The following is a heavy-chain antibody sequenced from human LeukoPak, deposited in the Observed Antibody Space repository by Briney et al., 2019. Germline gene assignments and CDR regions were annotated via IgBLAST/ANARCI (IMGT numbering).Heavy chain of an antibody. V-gene: IGHV4-34*01. Sequence: PSETLSLTCAVYGGSFSGYYWSWIRQPPGKGLEWIGDINHSGSTNSNPSLKSRVTISVNTSKNQFSLKLSSVTAADTAVYYCARASWGSSVQDYYYYDMDVWGQGTTVTVSS. J-gene: IGHJ6*02. CDR2: INHSGST. D-gene: IGHD3-16*01. CDR1: GGSFSGYY. CDR3: ARASWGSSVQDYYYYDMDV.